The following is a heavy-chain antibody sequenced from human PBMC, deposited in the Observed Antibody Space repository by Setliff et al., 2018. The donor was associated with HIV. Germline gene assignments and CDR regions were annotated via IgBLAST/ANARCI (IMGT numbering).Heavy chain of an antibody. CDR2: IYYGEYT. CDR1: DASITDYH. Sequence: PSETLSLTCTVSDASITDYHWTWIRQAPGKGLEWIGYIYYGEYTRYNPSLKSRVTISIDKSKNQFSLKLSSVTAEDTAVFYCARRNSGWYDAFDIWGQGTMVTVSS. D-gene: IGHD6-19*01. CDR3: ARRNSGWYDAFDI. J-gene: IGHJ3*02. V-gene: IGHV4-59*01.